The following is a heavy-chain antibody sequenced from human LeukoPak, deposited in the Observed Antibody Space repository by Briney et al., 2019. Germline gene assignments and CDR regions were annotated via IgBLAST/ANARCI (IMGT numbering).Heavy chain of an antibody. Sequence: SETLSLTCTVSGGSISSSSYYWGWIRQPPGKRLEWIGSIYYSGSTYYNPSLKSRVTISVDTSKNQFSLKLSSVTAADTAVYYCARRFLGYCSSTSCFTYFDYWGQGTLVTVSS. D-gene: IGHD2-2*01. CDR1: GGSISSSSYY. J-gene: IGHJ4*02. CDR2: IYYSGST. V-gene: IGHV4-39*01. CDR3: ARRFLGYCSSTSCFTYFDY.